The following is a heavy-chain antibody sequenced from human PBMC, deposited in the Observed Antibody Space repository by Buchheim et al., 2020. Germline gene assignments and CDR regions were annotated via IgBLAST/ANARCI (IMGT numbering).Heavy chain of an antibody. CDR2: IWYGGSKK. J-gene: IGHJ4*02. CDR1: GFTFFNYN. Sequence: QVNLVESGGGVVQPGRSLRLSCAASGFTFFNYNLNWVRQAPGKGPEWVAVIWYGGSKKYYADSVKGRFTISRDSSKNTLFLQMSSIRAEDTAVYYCARGTFGIDYWGQGTL. CDR3: ARGTFGIDY. D-gene: IGHD3-16*01. V-gene: IGHV3-33*01.